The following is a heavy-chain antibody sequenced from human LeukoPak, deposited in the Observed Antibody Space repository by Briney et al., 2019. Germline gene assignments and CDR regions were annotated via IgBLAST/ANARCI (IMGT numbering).Heavy chain of an antibody. CDR2: ISSSGSTI. Sequence: PGGSLRLSCAASGFTFSSYEMNWVRQAPGKGLEWVSYISSSGSTIYYADSVKGRFTISRDNAKNSLYLQMNSLRAEDTAVYYCAREAGLGDYNWFDPWGQGTLVTVSS. V-gene: IGHV3-48*03. D-gene: IGHD3-10*01. J-gene: IGHJ5*02. CDR1: GFTFSSYE. CDR3: AREAGLGDYNWFDP.